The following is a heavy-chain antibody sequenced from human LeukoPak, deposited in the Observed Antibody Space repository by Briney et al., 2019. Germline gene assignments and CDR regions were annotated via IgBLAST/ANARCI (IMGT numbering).Heavy chain of an antibody. CDR1: GFTFSSFA. Sequence: PGGSLRLSCAASGFTFSSFAVSWVRQAPGKGLEWVSFINGNSGSTCYADSVKGRFTISRDNSKNTLYLQMNSLRAEDTAVYYCAKDSNRYYDSSGHLGYWGQGTLVTVSS. D-gene: IGHD3-22*01. J-gene: IGHJ4*02. CDR3: AKDSNRYYDSSGHLGY. CDR2: INGNSGST. V-gene: IGHV3-23*01.